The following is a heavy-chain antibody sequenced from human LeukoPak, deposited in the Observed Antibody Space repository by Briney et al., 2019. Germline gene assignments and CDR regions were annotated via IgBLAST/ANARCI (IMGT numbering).Heavy chain of an antibody. CDR3: ARGQYSNYELRVDY. V-gene: IGHV1-2*02. CDR2: INPNSGGT. CDR1: GYTFTGYY. J-gene: IGHJ4*02. Sequence: ASVKVSCKASGYTFTGYYMHWVRQAPGQGLEWMGWINPNSGGTNYAQKFQGRVTMTRDTSISTAYMELSRLRSDDTAVYYCARGQYSNYELRVDYWGQGTLVTVSS. D-gene: IGHD4-11*01.